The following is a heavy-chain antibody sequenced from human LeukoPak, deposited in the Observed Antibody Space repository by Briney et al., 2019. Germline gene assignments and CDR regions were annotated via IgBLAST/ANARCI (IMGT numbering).Heavy chain of an antibody. V-gene: IGHV4-30-2*01. J-gene: IGHJ6*04. CDR1: GGSISSGGYS. Sequence: PSQTLSLTCAVSGGSISSGGYSWSWIRQPPGKGLEWIGYIYHSGSTYYNPSLKSRVTISVDRSKNQFSLKLSSVTAADTAVYYCARAPSGSVTMVRGVPRGMDVWGKGTTVTVSS. CDR3: ARAPSGSVTMVRGVPRGMDV. D-gene: IGHD3-10*01. CDR2: IYHSGST.